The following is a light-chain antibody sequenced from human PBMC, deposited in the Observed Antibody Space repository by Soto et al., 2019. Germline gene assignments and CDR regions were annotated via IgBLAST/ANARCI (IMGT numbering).Light chain of an antibody. CDR1: QSVSSSY. Sequence: EIVLTQSPGTLSLSPGERATLSCRASQSVSSSYLAWYQQRPGQAPRLLIHGASRRATGIPDRISGCGSGTDFTLTISRLEPEYFAVYYCHLYGTSPLFTFGPGTKVDIK. CDR2: GAS. J-gene: IGKJ3*01. V-gene: IGKV3-20*01. CDR3: HLYGTSPLFT.